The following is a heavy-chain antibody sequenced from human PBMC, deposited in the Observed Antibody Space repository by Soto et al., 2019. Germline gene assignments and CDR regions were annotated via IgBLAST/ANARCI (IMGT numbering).Heavy chain of an antibody. J-gene: IGHJ6*02. CDR1: GGTFSSYA. D-gene: IGHD2-21*02. CDR2: IIPIFGTA. CDR3: ARRSYCGGDCYSNYYYGMDV. Sequence: ASVKVSCKASGGTFSSYAISWVRQAPGQGLEWMGGIIPIFGTANYAQKFQGRVTITADESTSTAYMELSSLRSEDTAVYYCARRSYCGGDCYSNYYYGMDVWGQGTTVTVSS. V-gene: IGHV1-69*13.